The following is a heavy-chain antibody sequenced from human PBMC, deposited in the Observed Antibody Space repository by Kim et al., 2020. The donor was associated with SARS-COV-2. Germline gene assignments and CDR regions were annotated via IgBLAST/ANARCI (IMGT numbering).Heavy chain of an antibody. CDR3: ASNRKLGELYSAGGMDV. Sequence: SVKVSCKASGGTFSSYAISWVRQAPGQGLEWMGRIIPILGIANYAQKFQGRVTITADKSTSTAYMELSSLRSEDTAVYYCASNRKLGELYSAGGMDVWGQGTTVTVSS. CDR1: GGTFSSYA. V-gene: IGHV1-69*04. J-gene: IGHJ6*02. CDR2: IIPILGIA. D-gene: IGHD3-16*01.